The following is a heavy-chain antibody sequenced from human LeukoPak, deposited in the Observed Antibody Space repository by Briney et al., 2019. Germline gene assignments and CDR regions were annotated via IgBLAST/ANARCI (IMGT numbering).Heavy chain of an antibody. CDR1: GFTFSTYW. Sequence: GGSLRLSCAASGFTFSTYWMSWVRQAPGKGLGWVAVTSSDLNVKLYADSVKGRFTISRDNSRTTLYLQMNSLRPEDTAIYYCAREGYYGSGSPPSLYFDYWGQGTLVTVSS. J-gene: IGHJ4*02. V-gene: IGHV3-30*03. D-gene: IGHD3-10*01. CDR3: AREGYYGSGSPPSLYFDY. CDR2: TSSDLNVK.